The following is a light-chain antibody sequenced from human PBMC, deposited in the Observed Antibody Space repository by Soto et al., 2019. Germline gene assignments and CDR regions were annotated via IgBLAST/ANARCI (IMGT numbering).Light chain of an antibody. CDR1: SSDVGGYNY. J-gene: IGLJ2*01. CDR2: EVT. CDR3: CSYAGINVV. V-gene: IGLV2-8*01. Sequence: QSVLTQPPSASGSPGQSVTISCTGTSSDVGGYNYVSWYQQHPGKAPKLMIFEVTKRPSGVPDRFSGSKSGNTASLTVSGLQADDEADYYCCSYAGINVVFGGGTKVTVL.